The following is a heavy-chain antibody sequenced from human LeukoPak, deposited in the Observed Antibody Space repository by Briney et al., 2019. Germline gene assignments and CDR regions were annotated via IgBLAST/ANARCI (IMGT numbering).Heavy chain of an antibody. V-gene: IGHV3-11*01. CDR2: ISSSGSTI. Sequence: GGSLRLSCAASGFTFSDYYMSWIRQAPGKGLEWVSYISSSGSTIYYADSVKGRFTISRDNAKNSLYLQMNSLRAEDTAVYYCARVATTYYYDSSGPKYFQHWGQGTLVTVSS. D-gene: IGHD3-22*01. CDR1: GFTFSDYY. CDR3: ARVATTYYYDSSGPKYFQH. J-gene: IGHJ1*01.